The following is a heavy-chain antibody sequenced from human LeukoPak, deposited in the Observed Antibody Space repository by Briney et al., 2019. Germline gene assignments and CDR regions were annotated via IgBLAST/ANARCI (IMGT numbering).Heavy chain of an antibody. CDR1: GGTFSSYA. Sequence: ASVKVSCKASGGTFSSYAISWVRQAPGQGLGWMGGIIPIFGTANYAQKFQGRVTITADESTSTAYMELSSLRSEDTAVYYCAREYSRGGYFDHWGQGTLVTVSS. V-gene: IGHV1-69*13. D-gene: IGHD6-13*01. J-gene: IGHJ4*02. CDR3: AREYSRGGYFDH. CDR2: IIPIFGTA.